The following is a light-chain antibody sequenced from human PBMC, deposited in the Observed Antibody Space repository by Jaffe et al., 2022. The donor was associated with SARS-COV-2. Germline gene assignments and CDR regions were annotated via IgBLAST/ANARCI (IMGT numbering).Light chain of an antibody. Sequence: ENVLTQSPGTLSLSPGERATLSCRASQSFNSRYSAWYQQKPGQPPRLLIYDGYIRATGVPDRFSGSGSGTDFTLTISRLEPEDFAVYYCQQSGTFGQGTKVEIK. CDR1: QSFNSRY. CDR2: DGY. V-gene: IGKV3-20*01. CDR3: QQSGT. J-gene: IGKJ1*01.